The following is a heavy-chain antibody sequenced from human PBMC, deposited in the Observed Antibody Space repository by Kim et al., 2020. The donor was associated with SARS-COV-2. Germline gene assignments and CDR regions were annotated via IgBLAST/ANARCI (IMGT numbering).Heavy chain of an antibody. CDR3: ARDYYYGSGRGAFDI. D-gene: IGHD3-10*01. Sequence: PSLKSRVTISVDTSKNQFSLKLSSVTAADTAVYYCARDYYYGSGRGAFDIWGQGTMVTVSS. V-gene: IGHV4-31*02. J-gene: IGHJ3*02.